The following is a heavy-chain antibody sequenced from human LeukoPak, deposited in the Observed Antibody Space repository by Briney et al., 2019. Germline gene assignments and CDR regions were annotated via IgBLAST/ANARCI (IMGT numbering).Heavy chain of an antibody. Sequence: SETLSLTCTVSGGSISSSSYYWGWIRQPPGKGLEWIGSIYYSGSTYYNPSLKSRVTISVDTSKNQFSLKLSSVTAADTAVYYCARHRSDIAARPFWFDPWGQGTLVTVSS. CDR1: GGSISSSSYY. V-gene: IGHV4-39*01. CDR3: ARHRSDIAARPFWFDP. J-gene: IGHJ5*02. D-gene: IGHD6-6*01. CDR2: IYYSGST.